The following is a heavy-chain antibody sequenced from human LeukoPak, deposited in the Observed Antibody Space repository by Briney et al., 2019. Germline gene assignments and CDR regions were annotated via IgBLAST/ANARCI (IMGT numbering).Heavy chain of an antibody. Sequence: PGGSLRLSCIGSGFTFSNFWMNWVRQAPGKGLEWVAIIKQDGSEENYVDSVTGRFIISRNKAKNSLSLQMNSRTVADSAVYFCAGSSGFIPYHWGEGTLVTASS. CDR1: GFTFSNFW. CDR3: AGSSGFIPYH. D-gene: IGHD3-10*01. V-gene: IGHV3-7*01. CDR2: IKQDGSEE. J-gene: IGHJ1*01.